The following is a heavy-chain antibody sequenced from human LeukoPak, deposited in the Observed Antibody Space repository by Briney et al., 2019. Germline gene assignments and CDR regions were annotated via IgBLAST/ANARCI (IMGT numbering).Heavy chain of an antibody. CDR3: AREFNSFLADCSGGQCLFMS. V-gene: IGHV3-11*04. Sequence: PGGSLRLSCAASGFTFSDYYMSWIRQAPGKGLEWVSYISSSGSTIYYADSVKGRFTISRDNAKNSLYLQMNSLRAEDTAIYYCAREFNSFLADCSGGQCLFMSWGQGILVTVSS. J-gene: IGHJ4*02. CDR1: GFTFSDYY. D-gene: IGHD2-15*01. CDR2: ISSSGSTI.